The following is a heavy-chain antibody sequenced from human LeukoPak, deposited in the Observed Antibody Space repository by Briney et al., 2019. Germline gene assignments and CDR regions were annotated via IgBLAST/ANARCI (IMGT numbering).Heavy chain of an antibody. Sequence: GESLKISCKGSGYSFTNYWIGWVRQMPGKGLEWMGTIYPGDSDTRYSPSFQGQVTISADKSISTAYLQWSSLRASDTAMYYCAGPHHYTSWSFDYWGQGTLVTVSS. J-gene: IGHJ4*02. V-gene: IGHV5-51*01. CDR2: IYPGDSDT. D-gene: IGHD2-2*01. CDR3: AGPHHYTSWSFDY. CDR1: GYSFTNYW.